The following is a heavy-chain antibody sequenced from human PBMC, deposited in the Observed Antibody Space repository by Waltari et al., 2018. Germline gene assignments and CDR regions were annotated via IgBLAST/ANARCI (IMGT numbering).Heavy chain of an antibody. J-gene: IGHJ3*02. Sequence: QVQLVQSGAEVKKPGASVTASCKASGYTFTSYYMHWVRQAPGQGLAWMGIINPRGSSTKYAQKYQVRVTMIRDTSTSTVYMELSSLRSEDTAVYYCARDLCIGSSWYGCAFDIWGQGTMVTVAS. CDR3: ARDLCIGSSWYGCAFDI. CDR2: INPRGSST. D-gene: IGHD6-13*01. V-gene: IGHV1-46*01. CDR1: GYTFTSYY.